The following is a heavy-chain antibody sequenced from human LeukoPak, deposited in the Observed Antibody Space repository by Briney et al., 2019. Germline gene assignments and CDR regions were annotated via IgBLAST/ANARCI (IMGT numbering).Heavy chain of an antibody. D-gene: IGHD2-2*01. J-gene: IGHJ6*02. V-gene: IGHV3-48*04. Sequence: GGSLRLSCAASGFTFSSYSMNWVRQAPGKGLEWVSYISSSSTIYYADSVKGRFTISRDNAKNSLYLQMNSLRAEDTAVYYCARDPPRVRYCSSTSCYNYYYYGMDVWGQGTTVTVSS. CDR1: GFTFSSYS. CDR3: ARDPPRVRYCSSTSCYNYYYYGMDV. CDR2: ISSSSTI.